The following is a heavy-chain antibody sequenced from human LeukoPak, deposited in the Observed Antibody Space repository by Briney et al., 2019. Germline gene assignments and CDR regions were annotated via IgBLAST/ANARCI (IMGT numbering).Heavy chain of an antibody. V-gene: IGHV3-9*01. Sequence: GGSLRLSCAASGFTFDDYAMHWVRQAPGKGLEWVSGISWNSGSIGYADSVKGRFTISRDNAKNSLYLQMNSLRAEDTALYYCAKGSPHKFDPWGQGTLVTVSS. CDR3: AKGSPHKFDP. J-gene: IGHJ5*02. CDR1: GFTFDDYA. CDR2: ISWNSGSI.